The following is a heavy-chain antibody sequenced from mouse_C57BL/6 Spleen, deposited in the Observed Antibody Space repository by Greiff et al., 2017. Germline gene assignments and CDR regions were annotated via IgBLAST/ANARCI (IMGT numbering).Heavy chain of an antibody. D-gene: IGHD1-1*01. Sequence: VKLLESGAELVKPGASVKLSCKASGYTFTEYTIHWVKQRSGQGLEWIGWFYPGSGSIKYNEKFKDKATLTADKSSSTVYMELSRLTSEDSAVYFCARHGYYYGQYPVYFDVWGTGTTVTVSS. V-gene: IGHV1-62-2*01. CDR3: ARHGYYYGQYPVYFDV. CDR1: GYTFTEYT. J-gene: IGHJ1*03. CDR2: FYPGSGSI.